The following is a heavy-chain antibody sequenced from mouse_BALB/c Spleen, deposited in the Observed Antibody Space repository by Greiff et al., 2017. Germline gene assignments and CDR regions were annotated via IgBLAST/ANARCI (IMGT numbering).Heavy chain of an antibody. J-gene: IGHJ2*01. Sequence: VQLQQSGPELVKPGASVKVSCKASGYAFTSSNMHWVKQSPGKGLEWIGYIDPYNGGTSYNQKFKGKATLTVDKSSSTAYLHLNSLTSEDSAVYYCARWNVYFDYWGQGTTLTVSA. CDR1: GYAFTSSN. CDR2: IDPYNGGT. V-gene: IGHV1S135*01. CDR3: ARWNVYFDY.